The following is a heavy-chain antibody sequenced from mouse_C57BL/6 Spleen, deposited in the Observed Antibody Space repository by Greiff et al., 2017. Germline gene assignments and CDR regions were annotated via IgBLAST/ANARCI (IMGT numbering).Heavy chain of an antibody. V-gene: IGHV2-5*01. Sequence: VQLQQSGPGLVQPSQSLSITCTVSGFSLTSYGVHWVRQSPGKGLEWLGVIWRGGSTDYNAAFMSRLSITKDNSKSPVFFKRNSLQADDTAIYYCAKNCDYADGAWFAYWGQGTLVTVSA. J-gene: IGHJ3*01. D-gene: IGHD2-4*01. CDR2: IWRGGST. CDR3: AKNCDYADGAWFAY. CDR1: GFSLTSYG.